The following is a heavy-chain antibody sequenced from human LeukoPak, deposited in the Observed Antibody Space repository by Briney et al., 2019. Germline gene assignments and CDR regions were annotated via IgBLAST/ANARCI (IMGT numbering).Heavy chain of an antibody. CDR1: GGSVSSGRYY. Sequence: SETLSLTCTVSGGSVSSGRYYWSCIPQPPGKGLDWIGYIYYSESTNYYPSLKSRVTISVDTSKNQFSLRVSSVTATDTAVYYCARKTASGECTSTSCYIDSWGQGTLVTVSS. CDR3: ARKTASGECTSTSCYIDS. J-gene: IGHJ1*01. V-gene: IGHV4-61*01. D-gene: IGHD2-2*02. CDR2: IYYSEST.